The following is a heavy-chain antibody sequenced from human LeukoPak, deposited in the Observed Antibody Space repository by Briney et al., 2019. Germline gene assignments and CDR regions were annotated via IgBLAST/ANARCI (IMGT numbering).Heavy chain of an antibody. CDR3: ARSQGAFDI. CDR2: IYYSGST. CDR1: GDSISSSSYY. V-gene: IGHV4-39*01. Sequence: SETLSLTCTVSGDSISSSSYYWGWIRQPPGKGLEWIGSIYYSGSTYYNPSLKSRLTISVDTSKNQFSLKLSSVTAADTAVYYCARSQGAFDIWGQGTMVTVSS. J-gene: IGHJ3*02.